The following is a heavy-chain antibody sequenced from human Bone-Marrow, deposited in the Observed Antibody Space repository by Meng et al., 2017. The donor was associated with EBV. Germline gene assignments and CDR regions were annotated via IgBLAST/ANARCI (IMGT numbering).Heavy chain of an antibody. V-gene: IGHV3-21*01. Sequence: EVQLVESGGGLVKPGGSLSLSCSASGFTFSSYSLNWVCQAPGKGLEWVSSISSSSSYIYYADSVKGRFTISRDNAKNSLYLQMNSLRAEDTAVYYCARDGEELAGNWFDPWGQGTLGTVSS. CDR2: ISSSSSYI. CDR1: GFTFSSYS. D-gene: IGHD1-26*01. CDR3: ARDGEELAGNWFDP. J-gene: IGHJ5*02.